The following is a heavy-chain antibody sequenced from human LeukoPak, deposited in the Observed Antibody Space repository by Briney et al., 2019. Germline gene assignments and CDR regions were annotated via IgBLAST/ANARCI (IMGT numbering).Heavy chain of an antibody. CDR2: IAYDGSYE. CDR1: GFTFSIYG. CDR3: AKDSILDH. J-gene: IGHJ4*02. Sequence: GGSLRLSCATSGFTFSIYGMHRVRQAPGKGLEWLAVIAYDGSYEYYADSVKGRFSISRDDSKKTVYLQMNSLRPEDTALYYCAKDSILDHWGQGTLVTVSS. V-gene: IGHV3-30*18.